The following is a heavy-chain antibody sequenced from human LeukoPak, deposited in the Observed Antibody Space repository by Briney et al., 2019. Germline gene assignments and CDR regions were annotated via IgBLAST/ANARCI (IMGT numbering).Heavy chain of an antibody. D-gene: IGHD1/OR15-1a*01. Sequence: PSETLSLTCTVSGGSISSYYWSWIRQPPGKGLEWIRYIYYSGSTNYNPSLKSRVTISVDTSKNQFSLKLSSVTAADTAVYYCARPNNHYYYYGMDVWGQGTTVTVSS. CDR3: ARPNNHYYYYGMDV. V-gene: IGHV4-59*08. CDR2: IYYSGST. CDR1: GGSISSYY. J-gene: IGHJ6*02.